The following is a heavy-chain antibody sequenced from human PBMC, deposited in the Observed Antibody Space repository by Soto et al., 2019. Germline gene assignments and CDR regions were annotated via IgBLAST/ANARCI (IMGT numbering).Heavy chain of an antibody. V-gene: IGHV4-39*01. CDR2: IYYSGST. J-gene: IGHJ4*02. CDR3: ARAFTGYEVLYHFDY. Sequence: SETLSLTCTVSGGSIGSSSYYWGWIRQPPGKGLEWIGSIYYSGSTYYNPSLKSRVTISVDTSKNQFSLKLSSVTAADTAVYYCARAFTGYEVLYHFDYWGQGTLVTVSS. D-gene: IGHD5-12*01. CDR1: GGSIGSSSYY.